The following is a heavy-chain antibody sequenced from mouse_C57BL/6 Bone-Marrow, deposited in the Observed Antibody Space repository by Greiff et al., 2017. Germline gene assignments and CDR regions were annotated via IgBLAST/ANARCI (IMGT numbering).Heavy chain of an antibody. J-gene: IGHJ1*03. Sequence: QVQLQQSDAALVKPGASVKISCKVSGYTFTDHTIHWLKQRPEQGLEWIGYIYPRDGSTKYNEKFKGKATLTAVKSSSTAYMQLNSLTSEDSAVYFCASTLYHVDFDVWGTGTTVTVSS. CDR3: ASTLYHVDFDV. CDR1: GYTFTDHT. CDR2: IYPRDGST. V-gene: IGHV1-78*01.